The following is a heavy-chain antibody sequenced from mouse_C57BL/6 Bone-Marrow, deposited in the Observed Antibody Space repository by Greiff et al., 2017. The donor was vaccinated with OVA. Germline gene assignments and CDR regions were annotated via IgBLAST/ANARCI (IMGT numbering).Heavy chain of an antibody. J-gene: IGHJ4*01. V-gene: IGHV5-15*01. Sequence: EVQLVESGGGLVQPGGSLKLSCAASGFTFSDYGMAWVRQAPRQGPEWVAFISHLAYSIYYAATVTGRFTISRENATNTLYLEMSSLRSEATAMYYCARRGYYHAMDDWGQGTSVTVSS. CDR2: ISHLAYSI. CDR1: GFTFSDYG. CDR3: ARRGYYHAMDD. D-gene: IGHD2-2*01.